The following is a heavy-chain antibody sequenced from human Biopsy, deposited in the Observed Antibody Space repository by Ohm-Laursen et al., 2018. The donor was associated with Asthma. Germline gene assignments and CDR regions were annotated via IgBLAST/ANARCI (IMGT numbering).Heavy chain of an antibody. D-gene: IGHD3-10*01. Sequence: GSSVKVSCKTYGYIFNSAGITWVRQAPGQGLEWMGWISVYNGNTKVAQKLQDRVTMITDTSTSTAYMELRSLRSEDTAVYFCARAVDYSHYYGIDVWGQGTTVTVS. CDR2: ISVYNGNT. V-gene: IGHV1-18*01. CDR3: ARAVDYSHYYGIDV. CDR1: GYIFNSAG. J-gene: IGHJ6*02.